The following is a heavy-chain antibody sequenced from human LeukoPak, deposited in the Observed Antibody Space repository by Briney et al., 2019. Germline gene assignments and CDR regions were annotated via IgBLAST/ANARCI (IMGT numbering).Heavy chain of an antibody. V-gene: IGHV3-30*03. CDR3: ARGRSAWFDC. D-gene: IGHD3-10*01. CDR1: GFTFSNYG. Sequence: PGRSLRLSCAASGFTFSNYGMHWVRQAPGKGLEWVAVISYDGSNKYYVDSVKGRFTISRDNAKNSLYLQMNSLRDEDTAVYFCARGRSAWFDCWGQGTLVTVSS. CDR2: ISYDGSNK. J-gene: IGHJ4*02.